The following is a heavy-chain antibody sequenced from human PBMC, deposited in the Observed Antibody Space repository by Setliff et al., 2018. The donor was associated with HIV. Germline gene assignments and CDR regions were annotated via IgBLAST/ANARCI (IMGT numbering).Heavy chain of an antibody. D-gene: IGHD6-19*01. CDR2: ISAYNGNT. CDR3: ARDDSGWYDENSYYFDY. Sequence: ASVKVSCKASGYTFTSYGISWVRQAPGQGLEWRGWISAYNGNTNYAQKLQGRVTMTTDTSTSTAYMELRSLRADDTAVYYCARDDSGWYDENSYYFDYWGQGTLVTVSS. J-gene: IGHJ4*02. V-gene: IGHV1-18*01. CDR1: GYTFTSYG.